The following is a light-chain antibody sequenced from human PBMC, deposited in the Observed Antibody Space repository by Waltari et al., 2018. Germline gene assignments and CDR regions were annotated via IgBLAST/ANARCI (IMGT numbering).Light chain of an antibody. CDR3: SSYTSSSTRPWV. V-gene: IGLV2-14*01. J-gene: IGLJ3*02. CDR2: EVS. Sequence: QSALTQPASVSGSPGPSITIPCPGTSSDVGGYNYVSWYQQHPGKDPKLMIYEVSNRPSGVSNRFSGSKSGNTASLTISGLQAEDEADYYCSSYTSSSTRPWVFGGGTKLTVL. CDR1: SSDVGGYNY.